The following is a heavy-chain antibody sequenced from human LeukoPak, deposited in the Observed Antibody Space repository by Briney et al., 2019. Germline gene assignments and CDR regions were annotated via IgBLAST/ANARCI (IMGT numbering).Heavy chain of an antibody. Sequence: SETLSLTCGVDGGSFTASYWSRVRQSPGKGLEWIGEIHHAGDTTYNPSLKSRVTISLDIYKAQFSLNLKSVTAADTAVYYCARVTGGGNVAYWYFDLWGRGTLVTVSS. CDR2: IHHAGDT. CDR1: GGSFTASY. J-gene: IGHJ2*01. CDR3: ARVTGGGNVAYWYFDL. V-gene: IGHV4-34*01. D-gene: IGHD4-23*01.